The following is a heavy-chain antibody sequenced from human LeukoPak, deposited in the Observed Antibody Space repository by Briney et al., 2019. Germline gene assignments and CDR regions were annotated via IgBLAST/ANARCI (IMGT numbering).Heavy chain of an antibody. J-gene: IGHJ4*02. CDR3: ASSSGWPFDDDY. Sequence: PGGSLRLSCAASGFTFSSYGMHWVRQAPGKGLEWVAVIWYDGSNKYYADSVKGRFTISRDNSKNTLYLQMNSLRAEDTAVYYCASSSGWPFDDDYWGQGTLVTVSS. CDR2: IWYDGSNK. V-gene: IGHV3-33*01. CDR1: GFTFSSYG. D-gene: IGHD6-19*01.